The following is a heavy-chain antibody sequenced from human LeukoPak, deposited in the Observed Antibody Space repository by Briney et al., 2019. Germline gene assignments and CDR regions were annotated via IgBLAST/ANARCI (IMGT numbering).Heavy chain of an antibody. CDR3: VREDTPATANY. CDR1: GFTFNTYT. D-gene: IGHD2-21*02. CDR2: ISGGGDIT. Sequence: GGSLRLSCAASGFTFNTYTMNWVRQTPGKGLEWVSAISGGGDITYYADSVTGRFTISRDNSKDTLFLQMHSLRPGDTAVYYCVREDTPATANYWGQGTLVTISS. J-gene: IGHJ4*02. V-gene: IGHV3-23*01.